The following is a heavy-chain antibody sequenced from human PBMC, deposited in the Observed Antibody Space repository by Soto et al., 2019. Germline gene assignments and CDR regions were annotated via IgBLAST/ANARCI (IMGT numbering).Heavy chain of an antibody. CDR3: ARDWEFGY. D-gene: IGHD1-26*01. CDR1: GYTFSSYY. Sequence: GASVKVSCKASGYTFSSYYMHLVRQAPGQGXXGXXVXXXXXDXXXYAQKFQGRVTMTRDTSTSKLFMELSRLRSEDTAVYFCARDWEFGYWGQGTQVTVSS. CDR2: XXXXXDXX. V-gene: IGHV1-46*01. J-gene: IGHJ4*02.